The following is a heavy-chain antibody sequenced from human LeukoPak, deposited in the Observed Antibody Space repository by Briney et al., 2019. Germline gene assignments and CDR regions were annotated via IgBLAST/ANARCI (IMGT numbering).Heavy chain of an antibody. CDR1: GGSASSYY. V-gene: IGHV4-59*02. D-gene: IGHD2-2*01. CDR3: ARARYANAWYAFDI. J-gene: IGHJ3*02. CDR2: LSHSGSS. Sequence: SETLSLTCTVSGGSASSYYWSWIRRPPGRGLEWIAYLSHSGSSDSNPSLTSRVTTLVDTSKNQFSLKLTSVTAAGTAVYYCARARYANAWYAFDIWGHGTMVTVSS.